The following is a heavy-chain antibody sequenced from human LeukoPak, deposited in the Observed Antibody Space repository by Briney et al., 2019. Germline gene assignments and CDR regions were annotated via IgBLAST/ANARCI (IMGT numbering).Heavy chain of an antibody. D-gene: IGHD3-3*01. V-gene: IGHV4-34*01. CDR3: ARHQSWSGYYPRPLDY. Sequence: PSETLSLTCAVYGGSFSDYYWSWIRQPPGKGLEWIGEINHSGSTNYNPSLKSRITISVDTSKIQFSLRLSSVTAADTAVYYCARHQSWSGYYPRPLDYWGQGTLVIVSA. J-gene: IGHJ4*02. CDR2: INHSGST. CDR1: GGSFSDYY.